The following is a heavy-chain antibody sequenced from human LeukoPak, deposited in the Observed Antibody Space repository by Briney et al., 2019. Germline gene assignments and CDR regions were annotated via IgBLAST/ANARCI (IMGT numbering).Heavy chain of an antibody. Sequence: GGSLRLSCAASGFTFSSYAMSWVRQAPGKGLEWVSAISGSGGSTYYADSVKGRFTISRDNAKNSLYLQMNSLRAEDTAVYYCARGEIRYDTLHFGYWGQGTLVTVSS. CDR2: ISGSGGST. CDR1: GFTFSSYA. V-gene: IGHV3-23*01. CDR3: ARGEIRYDTLHFGY. J-gene: IGHJ4*02. D-gene: IGHD3-9*01.